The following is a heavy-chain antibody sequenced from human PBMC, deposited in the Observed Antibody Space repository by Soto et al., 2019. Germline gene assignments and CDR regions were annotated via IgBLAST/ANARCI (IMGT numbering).Heavy chain of an antibody. CDR3: AKDPWIQLWSRIFQH. Sequence: HPGGSLRLSCAASGFTFSSYAMSWVRQAPGKGLEWVSAISGSGGSTYYADSVKGRFTISRDNSKNTLYLQMNSLRAEDTAVYYCAKDPWIQLWSRIFQHWGQGTLVTVSS. D-gene: IGHD5-18*01. CDR1: GFTFSSYA. V-gene: IGHV3-23*01. CDR2: ISGSGGST. J-gene: IGHJ1*01.